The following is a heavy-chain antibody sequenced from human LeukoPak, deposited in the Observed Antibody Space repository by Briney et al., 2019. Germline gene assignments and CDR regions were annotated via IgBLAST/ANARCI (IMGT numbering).Heavy chain of an antibody. V-gene: IGHV4-34*01. CDR2: INHSGST. CDR3: AIGRSSGWSNYYYVYGMDF. D-gene: IGHD6-19*01. Sequence: PSETLSLTCAVYGGSFSGYYWGWIRQPPGKGLEWIGEINHSGSTNYNPSLKSRVTISVDTSKNQFSPTLSSVTAADTAVYYCAIGRSSGWSNYYYVYGMDFWGKGTTVTVSS. CDR1: GGSFSGYY. J-gene: IGHJ6*04.